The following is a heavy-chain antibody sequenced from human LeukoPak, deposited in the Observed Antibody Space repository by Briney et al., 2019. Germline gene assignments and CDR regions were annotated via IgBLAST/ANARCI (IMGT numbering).Heavy chain of an antibody. J-gene: IGHJ4*02. Sequence: SETLSLTCTVSGGSISSSSYYWGWIRQPPGKGLEWIGYIYYSGSTSYNPSLKSRVTISVDTSKNQFSLKLSSVTAADTAVYYCARQGGSAWYGVDYWGQGTLVTVSS. CDR3: ARQGGSAWYGVDY. CDR2: IYYSGST. V-gene: IGHV4-61*05. CDR1: GGSISSSSYY. D-gene: IGHD6-19*01.